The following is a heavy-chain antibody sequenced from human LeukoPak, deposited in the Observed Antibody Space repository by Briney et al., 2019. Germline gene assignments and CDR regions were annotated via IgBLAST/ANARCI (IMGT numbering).Heavy chain of an antibody. CDR3: ARHLEVRGVKGGGFDY. Sequence: SETLSLTCTVSGGSISSYYWSWIRQPPGKGLEWIGYIYYSGSTNYNPSLKSRVTISVDTSKNQFSLKLSSVTAADTAVYYCARHLEVRGVKGGGFDYWGQGTLVTVSS. CDR2: IYYSGST. V-gene: IGHV4-59*08. J-gene: IGHJ4*02. D-gene: IGHD3-10*01. CDR1: GGSISSYY.